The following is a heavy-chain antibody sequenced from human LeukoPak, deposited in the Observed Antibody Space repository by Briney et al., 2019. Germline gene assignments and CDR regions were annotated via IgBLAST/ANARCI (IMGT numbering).Heavy chain of an antibody. J-gene: IGHJ3*02. V-gene: IGHV1-18*01. CDR2: ISAYNGNT. Sequence: ASVKVSCKASGYTFTSYGISCVRQAPGQGLEWMGWISAYNGNTNYAQKLQGRVTMTTDTSTSTAYMELRSLRSDDTAVYYCARVPWNTMVRGAQDAFDIWGQGTMVTVSS. CDR3: ARVPWNTMVRGAQDAFDI. CDR1: GYTFTSYG. D-gene: IGHD3-10*01.